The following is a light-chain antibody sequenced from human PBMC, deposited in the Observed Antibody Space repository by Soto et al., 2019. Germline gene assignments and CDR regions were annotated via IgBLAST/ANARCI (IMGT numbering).Light chain of an antibody. CDR3: QQSYSTPWT. CDR2: AAS. J-gene: IGKJ1*01. Sequence: DIQMTQSPSSLSASVRDRVTITCRASQNTRGYLNWYQQKPGKAPKLLIYAASSLQSGIPSRFSGSGSETDFTLTISSLQPEDSATYYCQQSYSTPWTFGQGTKVDIK. CDR1: QNTRGY. V-gene: IGKV1-39*01.